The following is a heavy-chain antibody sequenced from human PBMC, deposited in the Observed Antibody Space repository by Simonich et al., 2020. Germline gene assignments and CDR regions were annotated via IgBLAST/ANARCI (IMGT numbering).Heavy chain of an antibody. CDR2: IYHRRSN. Sequence: QVQLQESGPGLVKPSETLSLTCAVSGYSISSGYYWGWIRQPPGKGLEWIGSIYHRRSNYYNPSRKSPVTISVDTSTNQFALKRSSVTAADTAVYYCARVGYSNYYYYGMDVWGQGTTVTVSS. D-gene: IGHD6-13*01. J-gene: IGHJ6*02. CDR3: ARVGYSNYYYYGMDV. V-gene: IGHV4-38-2*01. CDR1: GYSISSGYY.